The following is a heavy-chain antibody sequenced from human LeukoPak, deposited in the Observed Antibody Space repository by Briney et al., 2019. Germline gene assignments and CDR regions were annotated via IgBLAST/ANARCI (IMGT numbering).Heavy chain of an antibody. CDR2: INPNSGRT. CDR1: GYTFTGYY. J-gene: IGHJ6*03. Sequence: ASVKVSSKASGYTFTGYYMHWVRQAPGQGLEWMGWINPNSGRTNYAQKFQGRVTMTRDTSISTAYMELSRLRSDDTAVYYCARVVGSSSSFYYYYMDVWGKGTTVTVSS. D-gene: IGHD6-6*01. CDR3: ARVVGSSSSFYYYYMDV. V-gene: IGHV1-2*02.